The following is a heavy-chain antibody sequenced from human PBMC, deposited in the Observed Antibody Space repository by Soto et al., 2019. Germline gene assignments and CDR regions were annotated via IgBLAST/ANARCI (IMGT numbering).Heavy chain of an antibody. CDR3: ARLYPYYDILNGSQLYAFDI. Sequence: SEILFLTCAVSGDSINRGDYSWSWIRQPPGNGLEWIGYIYHSGSTYYNPSLKSRVTISVDRSKNQFSLKLTFVTAADTAVYYCARLYPYYDILNGSQLYAFDIWGQGTMVT. CDR1: GDSINRGDYS. D-gene: IGHD3-9*01. V-gene: IGHV4-30-2*02. CDR2: IYHSGST. J-gene: IGHJ3*02.